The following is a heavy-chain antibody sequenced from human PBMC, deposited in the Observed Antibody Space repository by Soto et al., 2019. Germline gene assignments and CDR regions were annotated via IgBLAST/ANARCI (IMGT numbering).Heavy chain of an antibody. CDR3: ARDRGGGDPGIDWFHP. CDR2: IYYSGST. J-gene: IGHJ5*02. Sequence: QVHLQESGPGLVKPSETLSLTCTVSGGSVSSGFYYWSWIRQPPGKGLEWIGSIYYSGSTNYNPSLKSRVTISLDTSKQQFSLKRSSVTAADTAVYFCARDRGGGDPGIDWFHPWGQGTLVTVSS. CDR1: GGSVSSGFYY. V-gene: IGHV4-61*01. D-gene: IGHD2-21*02.